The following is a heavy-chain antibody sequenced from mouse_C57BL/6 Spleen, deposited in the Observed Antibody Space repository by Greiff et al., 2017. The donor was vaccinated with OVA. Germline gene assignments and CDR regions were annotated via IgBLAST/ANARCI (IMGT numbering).Heavy chain of an antibody. CDR2: INPSNGGT. Sequence: VKLQQPGTELVKPGASVKLSCKASGYTFTSYWMHWVKQRPGQGLEWIGNINPSNGGTNYNEKFKSKATLTVDKSSSTAYMQLSSLTSEDSAVYYCARWGIYYGNYFDYWGQGTTLTVSS. CDR1: GYTFTSYW. V-gene: IGHV1-53*01. D-gene: IGHD2-1*01. J-gene: IGHJ2*01. CDR3: ARWGIYYGNYFDY.